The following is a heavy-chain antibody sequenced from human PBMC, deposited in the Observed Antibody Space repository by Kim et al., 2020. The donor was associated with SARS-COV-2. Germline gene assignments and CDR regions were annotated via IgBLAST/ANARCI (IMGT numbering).Heavy chain of an antibody. J-gene: IGHJ4*02. D-gene: IGHD6-19*01. CDR1: GFTFSSYS. CDR2: ISSSSSYI. V-gene: IGHV3-21*01. CDR3: ARELYSSGWSGLYY. Sequence: GGSLRLSCAASGFTFSSYSMNWVRQAPGKGLEWVSSISSSSSYIYYADSVKGRFTISRDNAKNSLYLQMNSLRAEDTAVYYCARELYSSGWSGLYYWGQGTLVTVSS.